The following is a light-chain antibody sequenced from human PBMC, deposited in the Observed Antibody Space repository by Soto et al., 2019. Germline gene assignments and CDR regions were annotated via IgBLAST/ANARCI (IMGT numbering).Light chain of an antibody. CDR1: SSDVGGYNY. J-gene: IGLJ1*01. CDR2: DVG. CDR3: CSYAGSYTRV. V-gene: IGLV2-11*01. Sequence: QSALTQPRSVSGSPGQSVTISCTGTSSDVGGYNYVSWYQQHPGKAPKLMIYDVGKRPSGVPDRFSGSKSDNKASLTISGLQAEDEADYSCCSYAGSYTRVFGTGTQLTVL.